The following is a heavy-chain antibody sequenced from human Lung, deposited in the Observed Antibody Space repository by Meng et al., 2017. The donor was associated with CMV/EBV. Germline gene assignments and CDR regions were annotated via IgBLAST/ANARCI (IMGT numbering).Heavy chain of an antibody. CDR1: GGSVSSGSYY. CDR2: IYYSGST. V-gene: IGHV4-61*01. Sequence: SXTLSLXCTVSGGSVSSGSYYGCWIRQPPGKGLEWIGYIYYSGSTNNNPSLKSRVTISIDTSKNQFSMKLSSVTAADTAMYYCSRGNSGHSFYYYGLDVXGQGXTVTVSS. CDR3: SRGNSGHSFYYYGLDV. D-gene: IGHD5-12*01. J-gene: IGHJ6*02.